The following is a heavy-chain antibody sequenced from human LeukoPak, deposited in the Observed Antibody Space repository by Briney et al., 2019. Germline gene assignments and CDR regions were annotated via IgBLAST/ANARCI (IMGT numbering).Heavy chain of an antibody. CDR2: INYSGST. V-gene: IGHV4-31*03. J-gene: IGHJ4*02. Sequence: SQTLSLTCTVSGGSISSGAHYWSWIRQHPGKGLEWIGYINYSGSTYYSPSLKRRVTISADTSKTQFSLKLSSVTAADTAVYYCARGGSGEGYWGQGTLVTVSS. CDR1: GGSISSGAHY. D-gene: IGHD3-10*01. CDR3: ARGGSGEGY.